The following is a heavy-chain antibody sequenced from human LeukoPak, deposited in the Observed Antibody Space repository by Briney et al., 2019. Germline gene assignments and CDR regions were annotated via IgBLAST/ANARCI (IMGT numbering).Heavy chain of an antibody. J-gene: IGHJ5*02. CDR1: GGSLSGYY. CDR2: INHSGST. CDR3: ARGLEMATMSWLDP. Sequence: SETLSLTCAVYGGSLSGYYWSWIRQPPGKGLEWIGEINHSGSTNYNPSLKSRVTISVDTSKNQFSLKLSSVTAADTAVYYCARGLEMATMSWLDPWGQGTLVTVSS. V-gene: IGHV4-34*01. D-gene: IGHD5-24*01.